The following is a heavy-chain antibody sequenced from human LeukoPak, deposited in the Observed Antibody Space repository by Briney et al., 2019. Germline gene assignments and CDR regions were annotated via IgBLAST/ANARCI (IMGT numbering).Heavy chain of an antibody. D-gene: IGHD3-22*01. Sequence: SVKVSCKASGGTFSSYAFSWVRQAPGQGLEWMGGIIPIVGTTNYAQVFQGRVTITADESTSTAYMELSSLRSEDTAVYYCARGGYYYDSSGYSHLPDYWGQGTLVTVSA. CDR3: ARGGYYYDSSGYSHLPDY. CDR2: IIPIVGTT. V-gene: IGHV1-69*13. J-gene: IGHJ4*02. CDR1: GGTFSSYA.